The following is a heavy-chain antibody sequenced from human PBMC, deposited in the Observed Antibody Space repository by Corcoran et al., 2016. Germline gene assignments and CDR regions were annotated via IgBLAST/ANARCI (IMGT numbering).Heavy chain of an antibody. CDR3: ARDGVVAGSGSFDI. CDR1: GGTFSSYA. J-gene: IGHJ3*02. D-gene: IGHD6-19*01. Sequence: QVQLVQSGAEVKKPGSSVKVSCKASGGTFSSYAISWVRQAPGHGLEWMGGIIPSFGTANYAQKVQGRVKITADKSTSTAYMELSSLRSEDTVVYYCARDGVVAGSGSFDIWGQGTMVTVSS. V-gene: IGHV1-69*06. CDR2: IIPSFGTA.